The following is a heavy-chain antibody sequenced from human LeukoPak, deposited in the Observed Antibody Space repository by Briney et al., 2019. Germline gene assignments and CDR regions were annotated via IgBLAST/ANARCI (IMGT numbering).Heavy chain of an antibody. CDR3: AKDIGTGGTGWYFDL. Sequence: PGRSLRLSCAASGFTFDDYAMHWVRQAPGKGLEWVSGISWNSGSIGYADSVKGRFTISRDNAKNSLYLQMNSLRAEDMALYYCAKDIGTGGTGWYFDLWGRGTLVTVSS. D-gene: IGHD6-13*01. CDR1: GFTFDDYA. V-gene: IGHV3-9*03. CDR2: ISWNSGSI. J-gene: IGHJ2*01.